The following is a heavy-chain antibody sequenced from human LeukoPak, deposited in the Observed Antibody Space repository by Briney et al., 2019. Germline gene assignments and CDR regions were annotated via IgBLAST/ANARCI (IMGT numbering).Heavy chain of an antibody. CDR3: ARQYYYDSSGYSKSDAFDI. J-gene: IGHJ3*02. D-gene: IGHD3-22*01. CDR1: GGSISSYY. CDR2: IYNSGST. V-gene: IGHV4-4*07. Sequence: SETLSLTCAVSGGSISSYYWSWLRQPAGKGLEWIGHIYNSGSTNYNPSLKSRVTMSVDTSKNQFSLKLSSVAAADTAVYYCARQYYYDSSGYSKSDAFDIWGQGTMVTVSS.